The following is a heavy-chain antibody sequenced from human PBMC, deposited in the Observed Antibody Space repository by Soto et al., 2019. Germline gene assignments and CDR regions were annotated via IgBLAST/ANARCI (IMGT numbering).Heavy chain of an antibody. CDR2: IGRRGSPI. V-gene: IGHV3-48*03. CDR3: ARVYDDYLIDAFDI. CDR1: ELTLRSYE. J-gene: IGHJ3*02. D-gene: IGHD4-17*01. Sequence: GGSLRLACAAFELTLRSYEMDWVCQAPGKGLEWVSHIGRRGSPIYYADSVKGRFTISRDNAKNSVFLQMNSLRAEDTAVYYCARVYDDYLIDAFDIWGQGTMVTVSS.